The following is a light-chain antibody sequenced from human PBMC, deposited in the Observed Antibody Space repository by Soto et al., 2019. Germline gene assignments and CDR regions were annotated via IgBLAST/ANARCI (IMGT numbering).Light chain of an antibody. CDR1: SSDVGGYNY. CDR3: RSYTSSSTYV. J-gene: IGLJ1*01. V-gene: IGLV2-14*01. CDR2: EVS. Sequence: QSVLTQPASVSGSPGQSITISCPGTSSDVGGYNYVSWYQQHPGKAPKLMIYEVSNRPSEVSTRFSGSKSGNTASLTISGLQDEDEADYYCRSYTSSSTYVFGTGTKVTVL.